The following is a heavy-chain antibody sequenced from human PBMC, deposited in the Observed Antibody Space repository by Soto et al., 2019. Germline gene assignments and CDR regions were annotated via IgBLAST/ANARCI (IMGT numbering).Heavy chain of an antibody. Sequence: GASVKVSCKASGYTFTSYGISRVRQAPGQGLEWMGWISAYNGNTNYAQKLQGRVTMTTDTSTSTAYMELRSLRSDDTAVYYCAREEDYYDSSGPGGWFDTWGQGTLVTVSS. CDR2: ISAYNGNT. J-gene: IGHJ5*02. CDR3: AREEDYYDSSGPGGWFDT. CDR1: GYTFTSYG. V-gene: IGHV1-18*04. D-gene: IGHD3-22*01.